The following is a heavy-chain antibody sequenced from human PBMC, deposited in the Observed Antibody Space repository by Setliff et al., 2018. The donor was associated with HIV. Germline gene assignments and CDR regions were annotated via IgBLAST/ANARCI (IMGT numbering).Heavy chain of an antibody. CDR3: ATNFSTFDY. V-gene: IGHV3-23*01. J-gene: IGHJ4*02. Sequence: GGSLRLSCAASGFTFNNHAINWVRQPLGKGLQWVSGISGSGSRPFYADSVVARFTISRDNSKNTVYLHMNNLRAEDTALYYCATNFSTFDYWGQGVLVTVSS. CDR2: ISGSGSRP. CDR1: GFTFNNHA. D-gene: IGHD7-27*01.